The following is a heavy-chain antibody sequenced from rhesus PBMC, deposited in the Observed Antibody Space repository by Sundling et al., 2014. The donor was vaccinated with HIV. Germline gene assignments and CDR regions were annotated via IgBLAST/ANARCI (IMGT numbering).Heavy chain of an antibody. Sequence: QVTLKESGPALVKPTQTLTLTCSFSDFSLTTSGMGVAWIRQPSQKTLEWLANIYWDGDVRYTTSLKGRATISKDTSKNQVLLTMTNMDPVDTATYYCARRRGYCTDSGCSAFDYWGQGVLVTVSS. CDR3: ARRRGYCTDSGCSAFDY. J-gene: IGHJ4*01. D-gene: IGHD2-21*01. V-gene: IGHV2-174*02. CDR1: DFSLTTSGMG. CDR2: IYWDGDV.